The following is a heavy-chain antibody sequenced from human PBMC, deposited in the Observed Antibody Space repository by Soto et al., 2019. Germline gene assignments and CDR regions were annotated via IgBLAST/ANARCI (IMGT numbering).Heavy chain of an antibody. J-gene: IGHJ4*02. V-gene: IGHV1-46*01. CDR3: AGADCYDSSGYYYDC. D-gene: IGHD3-22*01. CDR2: INPSGGST. Sequence: ASVKVSCKASGYIFTNHYIHWVRQAPGQGLEWMGIINPSGGSTNYLQKFQGRITMTRDTSTSTVYMELSSLRSEDTAVYFCAGADCYDSSGYYYDCWGQGSLVTVSA. CDR1: GYIFTNHY.